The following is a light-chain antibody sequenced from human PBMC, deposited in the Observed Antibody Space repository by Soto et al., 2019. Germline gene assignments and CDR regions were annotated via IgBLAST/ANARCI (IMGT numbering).Light chain of an antibody. CDR2: AAS. J-gene: IGKJ1*01. V-gene: IGKV1-39*01. Sequence: DIQMTQSPSTLSASVGDRVTITCRASQNINDWLAWYLQKPGKAPKVLIYAASSLQSGVPSRFSGIGSWTDFTPTISSLQPEDFATYYCQQSYISPRTFGQGTKV. CDR1: QNINDW. CDR3: QQSYISPRT.